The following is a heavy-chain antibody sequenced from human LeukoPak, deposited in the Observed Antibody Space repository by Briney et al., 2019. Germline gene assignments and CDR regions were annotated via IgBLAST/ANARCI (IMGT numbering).Heavy chain of an antibody. D-gene: IGHD5-18*01. J-gene: IGHJ4*02. V-gene: IGHV3-7*01. CDR3: ARDTGGGYSCYDC. Sequence: PGGSLRLSCAASGFSFSSHWMNWVRQAPGKGLQWVATIKGDGSEEFYVDSVKGRFTIPRDNAKNSLYLQMNSLRAEDTAVYYCARDTGGGYSCYDCWGQGTLVTVSS. CDR2: IKGDGSEE. CDR1: GFSFSSHW.